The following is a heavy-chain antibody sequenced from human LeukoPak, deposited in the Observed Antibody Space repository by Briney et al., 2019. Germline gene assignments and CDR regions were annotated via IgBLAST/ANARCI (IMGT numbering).Heavy chain of an antibody. V-gene: IGHV1-2*02. CDR1: GYTFTDYY. CDR2: INPNSGGT. CDR3: ARDNGGGGYSYGSNFDY. J-gene: IGHJ4*02. Sequence: ASVKVSCKASGYTFTDYYMHWVRQAPGQGLEWMGWINPNSGGTNYAQKLQGRVTMTTDTSTSTAYMDLRSLRSDDTATYYCARDNGGGGYSYGSNFDYWGQGTLVTVSS. D-gene: IGHD5-18*01.